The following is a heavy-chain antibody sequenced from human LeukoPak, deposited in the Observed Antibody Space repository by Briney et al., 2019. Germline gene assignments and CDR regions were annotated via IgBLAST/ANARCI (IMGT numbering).Heavy chain of an antibody. V-gene: IGHV3-21*01. Sequence: GGSLRLSCVASGFTFSGYTMNWVRQAPGKGLEWVSSISSGASDIYQADSVKGRFTISRDNAKNSLYLQMNSLRAEDTALYYCARGRGCSTMACYPDYWGQGTLVTVSP. J-gene: IGHJ4*02. CDR3: ARGRGCSTMACYPDY. D-gene: IGHD3-10*01. CDR1: GFTFSGYT. CDR2: ISSGASDI.